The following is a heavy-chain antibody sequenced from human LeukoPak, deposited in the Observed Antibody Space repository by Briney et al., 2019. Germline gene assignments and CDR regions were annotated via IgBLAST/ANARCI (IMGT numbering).Heavy chain of an antibody. J-gene: IGHJ6*03. CDR1: GFTFSDYY. Sequence: PGGSLRLSCAASGFTFSDYYMSWIRQAPGKGLEWVSYISSSGSTIYYADSVKGRFTISRDNAKNSLYLQMNSLRAEDTAVYYCARDVGYCSSTSCFLDYYYMDVWGKGTTVTVSS. D-gene: IGHD2-2*01. CDR3: ARDVGYCSSTSCFLDYYYMDV. V-gene: IGHV3-11*04. CDR2: ISSSGSTI.